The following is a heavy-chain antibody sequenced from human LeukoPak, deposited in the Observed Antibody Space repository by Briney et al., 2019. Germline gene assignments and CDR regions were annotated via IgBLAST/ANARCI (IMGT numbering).Heavy chain of an antibody. CDR1: GGSFSGYY. J-gene: IGHJ4*02. CDR3: ARGPREWLRLLYFDY. CDR2: INHSGST. Sequence: PSETLSLTCAVYGGSFSGYYWSWIRQPPGKGLEWIGEINHSGSTNYNPSLKSRVTISVDTSKNQFPLKLSSVTAADTAVYYCARGPREWLRLLYFDYWGQGTLVTVSS. V-gene: IGHV4-34*01. D-gene: IGHD5-12*01.